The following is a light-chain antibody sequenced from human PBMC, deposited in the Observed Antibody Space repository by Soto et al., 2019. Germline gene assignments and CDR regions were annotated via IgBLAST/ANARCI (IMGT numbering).Light chain of an antibody. CDR3: GTWDSSLTAAV. J-gene: IGLJ3*02. Sequence: QSVLTQPPSVSAAPGQKVTISCFGSSSNIGNTYVSWYQQLPGTAPKLLIYDNYKRPSGIPDRFSGSKSGTSATLGITGLQTGDEAGYYCGTWDSSLTAAVFGGGTKVTVL. CDR1: SSNIGNTY. CDR2: DNY. V-gene: IGLV1-51*01.